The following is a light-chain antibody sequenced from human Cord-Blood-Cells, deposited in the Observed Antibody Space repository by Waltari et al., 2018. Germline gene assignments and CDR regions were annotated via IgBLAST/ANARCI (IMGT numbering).Light chain of an antibody. Sequence: DIVMTRSPRSMSVTPGESASIACRSSQSLLHSNGYNYWDWYLQKPGQSPQLLIYLGSNRASGVPDRFSGSGSGTDFTLKISRVEAEDVGVYYCMQALQTPLTFGGGTKVEIK. V-gene: IGKV2-28*01. CDR1: QSLLHSNGYNY. CDR2: LGS. CDR3: MQALQTPLT. J-gene: IGKJ4*01.